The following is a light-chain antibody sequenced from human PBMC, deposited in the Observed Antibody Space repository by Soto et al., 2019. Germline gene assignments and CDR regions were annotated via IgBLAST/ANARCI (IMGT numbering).Light chain of an antibody. V-gene: IGLV2-14*01. CDR1: SSDVGGYNY. CDR2: EVS. J-gene: IGLJ3*02. Sequence: QSALTQPASVSGSPGQSITISCTGTSSDVGGYNYVSWYQQHPGKAPKLMIYEVSNRPSGVSNRFSGSKSGNTASLTISGLQAEDEADSYCSTYTSNSTRVFGGGTNVTVL. CDR3: STYTSNSTRV.